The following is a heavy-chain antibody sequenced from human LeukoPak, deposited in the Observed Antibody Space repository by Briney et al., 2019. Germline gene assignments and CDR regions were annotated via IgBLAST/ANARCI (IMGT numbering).Heavy chain of an antibody. CDR1: GGSISSYY. CDR2: IYYSGST. V-gene: IGHV4-59*12. CDR3: AREPAFDILTGYFFDY. J-gene: IGHJ4*02. Sequence: SETLSLTCTVSGGSISSYYWSWIRQPPGKGLEWIGYIYYSGSTNYNPSLKSRVTISVDTSKNQFSLKLSSVTAADTAVYYCAREPAFDILTGYFFDYWGQGTLVTVSS. D-gene: IGHD3-9*01.